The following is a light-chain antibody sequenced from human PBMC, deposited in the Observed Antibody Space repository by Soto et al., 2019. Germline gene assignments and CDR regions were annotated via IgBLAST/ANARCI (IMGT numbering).Light chain of an antibody. Sequence: EIVLTQSPGTLSLSPGERATLSCRASQSVSSTYLAWYQQKPGQAPRLLMFGTSNRATDIPDRFGGSGSGTDFTLTISRLEPEDVAVYYCQHYSRTLPWTFGQGTKVDI. CDR2: GTS. CDR1: QSVSSTY. V-gene: IGKV3-20*01. J-gene: IGKJ1*01. CDR3: QHYSRTLPWT.